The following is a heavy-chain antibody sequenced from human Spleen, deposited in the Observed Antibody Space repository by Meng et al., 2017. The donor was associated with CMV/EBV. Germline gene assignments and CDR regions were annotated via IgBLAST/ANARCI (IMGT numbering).Heavy chain of an antibody. J-gene: IGHJ4*02. V-gene: IGHV4-34*01. CDR3: ARSPFMVITPIYFDY. CDR2: IGEINHDGSP. D-gene: IGHD4/OR15-4a*01. Sequence: SETLSLTCAVYGGSFSGYCWSWIRQPPGKGLEWIGEIGEINHDGSPNYNPSLKSRVTISVDTSKNQVSLDLSSVSAADTAVYYCARSPFMVITPIYFDYWGQGTLVTVSS. CDR1: GGSFSGYC.